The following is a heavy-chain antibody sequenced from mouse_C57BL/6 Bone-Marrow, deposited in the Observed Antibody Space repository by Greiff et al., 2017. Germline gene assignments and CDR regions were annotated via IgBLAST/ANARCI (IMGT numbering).Heavy chain of an antibody. CDR3: GSGGLRPFAY. D-gene: IGHD2-4*01. V-gene: IGHV1-56*01. CDR2: IFPGSGST. J-gene: IGHJ3*01. Sequence: QVQLQQSGPELVRPGASVKISCKAPGYTFTSHSMQWVRQRPGKGLEWIGEIFPGSGSTYYNEKFKGKATLTVDTSTSTAYMKRSSLTAEDSAYYFGGSGGLRPFAYWGQGTLVTVSA. CDR1: GYTFTSHS.